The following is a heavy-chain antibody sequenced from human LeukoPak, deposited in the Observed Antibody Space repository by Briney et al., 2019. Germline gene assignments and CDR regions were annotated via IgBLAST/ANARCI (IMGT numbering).Heavy chain of an antibody. V-gene: IGHV4-39*01. Sequence: SETLSLTCTVSGGPISSSSYYWGWIRQPPGKGLEWIGSIYYSGSTYYNPSLKSRVTISVDTSKNQFSLKLSSVTAADTAVYYCARSDGVVPAAMTRGWFDPWGQGTLVTVSS. CDR2: IYYSGST. J-gene: IGHJ5*02. D-gene: IGHD2-2*01. CDR3: ARSDGVVPAAMTRGWFDP. CDR1: GGPISSSSYY.